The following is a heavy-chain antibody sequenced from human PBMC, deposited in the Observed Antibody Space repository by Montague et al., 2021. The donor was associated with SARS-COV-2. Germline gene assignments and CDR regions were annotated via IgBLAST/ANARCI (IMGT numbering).Heavy chain of an antibody. V-gene: IGHV1-8*01. CDR3: AVAYGGPRNAFDI. CDR1: GDTFNSND. Sequence: SVKVSCKASGDTFNSNDINWMRQATGQGLEWMGWMNPNTGNTGHVQKFRGRVTMTRDTSISTVYMELSSLRSDDTAVYYCAVAYGGPRNAFDIWGQGTMVTVSA. CDR2: MNPNTGNT. J-gene: IGHJ3*02. D-gene: IGHD4-23*01.